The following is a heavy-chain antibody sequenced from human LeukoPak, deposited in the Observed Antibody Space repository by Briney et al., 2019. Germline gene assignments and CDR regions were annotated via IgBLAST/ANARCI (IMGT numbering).Heavy chain of an antibody. Sequence: GASVKVSCKASGGTFSSYAISWVRQAPGQGLEWMGGIIPIFGTANYAQKFQGRVTITADESTSTAYMELSSLRSEDTAVYYCATDNGYSYGYWEYWGQGTLVTVSS. J-gene: IGHJ4*02. CDR2: IIPIFGTA. CDR1: GGTFSSYA. V-gene: IGHV1-69*13. D-gene: IGHD5-18*01. CDR3: ATDNGYSYGYWEY.